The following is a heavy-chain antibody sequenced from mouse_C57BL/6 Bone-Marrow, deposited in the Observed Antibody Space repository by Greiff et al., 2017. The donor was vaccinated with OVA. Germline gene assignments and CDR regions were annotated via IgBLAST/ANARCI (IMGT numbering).Heavy chain of an antibody. D-gene: IGHD1-1*01. CDR2: IDPSDSYT. Sequence: QVQLQQPGAELVMPGASVKLSCKASGYTFTSYWMHWVKQRPGQGLEWIGEIDPSDSYTNYNQKFKGKSTLTVDKSSSTAYMQLRSLTSEDSAVYYCARCYGSSLYYAMDYWGQGTSVTVSS. J-gene: IGHJ4*01. CDR1: GYTFTSYW. CDR3: ARCYGSSLYYAMDY. V-gene: IGHV1-69*01.